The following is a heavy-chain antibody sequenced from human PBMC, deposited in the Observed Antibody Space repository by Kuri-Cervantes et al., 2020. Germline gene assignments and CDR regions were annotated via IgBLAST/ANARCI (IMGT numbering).Heavy chain of an antibody. CDR2: IKQDGSEK. J-gene: IGHJ6*04. Sequence: GESLKISCVASGFIFSRYGMHWVRQAPGKGLEWVANIKQDGSEKYYVDSVKGRFTISRDNAKNSLYLQMNSLRAEDTAVYYCARGHIAARPFVMDVWGKGTTVTVSS. V-gene: IGHV3-7*04. D-gene: IGHD6-6*01. CDR3: ARGHIAARPFVMDV. CDR1: GFIFSRYG.